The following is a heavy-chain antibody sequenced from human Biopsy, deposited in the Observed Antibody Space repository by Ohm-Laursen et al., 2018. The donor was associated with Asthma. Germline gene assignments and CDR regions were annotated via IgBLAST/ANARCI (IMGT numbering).Heavy chain of an antibody. D-gene: IGHD7-27*01. V-gene: IGHV4-39*01. J-gene: IGHJ4*02. CDR1: GGSISSRPSY. CDR2: ISYTGNT. CDR3: ARHWNWGSFFDY. Sequence: SQTLSLTCTFSGGSISSRPSYWGWLRQPPGKGLEWIGSISYTGNTDIPSLRSRVTLSVDTSKNNFSLKLTSVTAADTAVFYCARHWNWGSFFDYWGQGMLVTVSS.